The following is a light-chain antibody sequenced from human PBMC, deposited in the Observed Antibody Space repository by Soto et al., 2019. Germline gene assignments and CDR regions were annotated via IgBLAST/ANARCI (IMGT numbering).Light chain of an antibody. J-gene: IGKJ2*01. V-gene: IGKV1-39*01. CDR2: TAS. Sequence: DIQMTQSPSSLSASVGDRVTITCRASQTITTYLNWYQQKPGKAPKLLIYTASSLQSGFPSRFSGSGSGTDFTLTISSLQPEDFATYYCQQSYSTPYIFGQGTKLEIK. CDR3: QQSYSTPYI. CDR1: QTITTY.